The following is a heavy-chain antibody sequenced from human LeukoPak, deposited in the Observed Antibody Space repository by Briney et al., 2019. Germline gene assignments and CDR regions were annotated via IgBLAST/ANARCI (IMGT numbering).Heavy chain of an antibody. CDR2: IFHSGSI. CDR1: GYSTSSGFY. CDR3: ARMAVSYYYDSSTYSPVAFDV. J-gene: IGHJ3*01. V-gene: IGHV4-38-2*02. D-gene: IGHD3-22*01. Sequence: SETLSLTCNVSGYSTSSGFYWGWIRQSPGEGLEWIATIFHSGSIFYNPSLKGRVSLSVDTSQNQFSLELNSVTAADTAVYYCARMAVSYYYDSSTYSPVAFDVWGQGTMVTVSS.